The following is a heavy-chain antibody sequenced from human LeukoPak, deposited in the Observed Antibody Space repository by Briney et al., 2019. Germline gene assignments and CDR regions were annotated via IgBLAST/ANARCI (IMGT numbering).Heavy chain of an antibody. V-gene: IGHV1-8*01. D-gene: IGHD2-15*01. CDR3: ARGQYCSGGSCYFNWFDP. J-gene: IGHJ5*02. Sequence: ASVKVSCKASGYTFTSYDINWVRQATGQGLEWMGWMNPNSGNTGYARKFQGRVTMTRNTSISTAYMELSSLRSEDTAVYYCARGQYCSGGSCYFNWFDPWGQGTLVTVSS. CDR1: GYTFTSYD. CDR2: MNPNSGNT.